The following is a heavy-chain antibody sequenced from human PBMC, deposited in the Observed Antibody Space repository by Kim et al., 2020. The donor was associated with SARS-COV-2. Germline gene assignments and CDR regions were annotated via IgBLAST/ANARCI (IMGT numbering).Heavy chain of an antibody. Sequence: GGSLRLSCAASGFTFSSYEMNWVRQAPGKGLEWVSYISSSGSTIYYADSVKGRFTISRDNAKNSLYLQMNSLRAEDTAVYYCARSESGWELLLPGYYFDYWGQGTLVTVSS. CDR1: GFTFSSYE. CDR2: ISSSGSTI. D-gene: IGHD1-26*01. CDR3: ARSESGWELLLPGYYFDY. V-gene: IGHV3-48*03. J-gene: IGHJ4*02.